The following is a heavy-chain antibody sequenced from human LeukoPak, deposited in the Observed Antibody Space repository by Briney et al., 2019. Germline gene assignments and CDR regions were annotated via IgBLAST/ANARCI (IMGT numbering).Heavy chain of an antibody. J-gene: IGHJ5*02. Sequence: ASVKVSCKASGYTFTSYGTSWVRQAPGQGLEWMGWISAYNGNTNYAQKLQGRVTMTTDTSTSTAYMELRSLRSDDTAVYYCARGYCSGGSCYSGTYWFDPWGQGTLVTVSS. D-gene: IGHD2-15*01. CDR2: ISAYNGNT. CDR1: GYTFTSYG. CDR3: ARGYCSGGSCYSGTYWFDP. V-gene: IGHV1-18*01.